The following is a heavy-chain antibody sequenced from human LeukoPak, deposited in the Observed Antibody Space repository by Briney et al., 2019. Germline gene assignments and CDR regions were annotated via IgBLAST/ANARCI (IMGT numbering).Heavy chain of an antibody. CDR3: ARVKDPGGYYYYYYIDV. CDR1: GGSFSGYY. V-gene: IGHV4-34*01. D-gene: IGHD3-16*01. Sequence: SETLSLTCAVYGGSFSGYYWSWIRQPPGKGLEWIGEINHSGSTNYNPSLKSRVTISVGTSKTQFSLKLSSVTAADTAVYYCARVKDPGGYYYYYYIDVWGKGTTVTVSS. CDR2: INHSGST. J-gene: IGHJ6*03.